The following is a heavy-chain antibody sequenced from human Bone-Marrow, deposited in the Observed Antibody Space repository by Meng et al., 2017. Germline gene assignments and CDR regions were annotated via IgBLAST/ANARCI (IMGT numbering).Heavy chain of an antibody. Sequence: QVQLVQSGAEVKKPGASWKVSCKASGYTFTGYYMHWVRQAPGQGLEWMGRINPNGGGTNYAQKFQGRVTMTRDTSISTAYMELSRLRSDDTAVYYCARDLTGDEDYWGQGTLVTVSS. V-gene: IGHV1-2*06. CDR1: GYTFTGYY. J-gene: IGHJ4*02. CDR2: INPNGGGT. D-gene: IGHD7-27*01. CDR3: ARDLTGDEDY.